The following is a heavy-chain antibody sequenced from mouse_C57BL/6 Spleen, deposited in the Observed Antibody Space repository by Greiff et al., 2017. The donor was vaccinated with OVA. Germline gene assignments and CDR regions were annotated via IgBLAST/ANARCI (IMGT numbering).Heavy chain of an antibody. CDR1: GYSITSGYY. CDR3: AREGLLRDWYFDV. J-gene: IGHJ1*03. V-gene: IGHV3-6*01. Sequence: EVQLVESGPGLVKPSQSLSLTCSVTGYSITSGYYWNWIRQFPGNILEWMGYLSYDGSNNYNPSLNNRISITRDTSKKQFFLKLNSVTTEDTATYYCAREGLLRDWYFDVWGTGTTVTVSS. D-gene: IGHD1-1*01. CDR2: LSYDGSN.